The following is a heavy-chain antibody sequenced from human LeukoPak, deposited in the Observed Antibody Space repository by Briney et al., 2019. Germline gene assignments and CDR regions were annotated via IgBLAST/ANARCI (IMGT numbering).Heavy chain of an antibody. J-gene: IGHJ4*02. D-gene: IGHD5-18*01. CDR3: ARGVGHRGQEHSYVYYFDY. CDR2: IIPIFGTA. Sequence: EASVKVSCKASGGTFSNYAISWVRQAPGQGLEWMGGIIPIFGTANYAQKFQGRVTMTRDMSTSTVYMELSSLRSEDTAVYYCARGVGHRGQEHSYVYYFDYWGQGPLVTVSS. V-gene: IGHV1-69*05. CDR1: GGTFSNYA.